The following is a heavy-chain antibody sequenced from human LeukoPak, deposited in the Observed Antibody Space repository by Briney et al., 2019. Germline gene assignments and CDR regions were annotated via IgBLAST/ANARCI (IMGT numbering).Heavy chain of an antibody. Sequence: SETLSLTCTVSGGSISSYYWSWIRQPAGKGLEWIGRIYTSGSTNYNPSLKSRVTMSVDTSKNQFSLKLSSVTAADTAVYYCARDWGPTVTTHYAFDIWGQGTMVTVSS. J-gene: IGHJ3*02. CDR3: ARDWGPTVTTHYAFDI. D-gene: IGHD4-17*01. CDR1: GGSISSYY. CDR2: IYTSGST. V-gene: IGHV4-4*07.